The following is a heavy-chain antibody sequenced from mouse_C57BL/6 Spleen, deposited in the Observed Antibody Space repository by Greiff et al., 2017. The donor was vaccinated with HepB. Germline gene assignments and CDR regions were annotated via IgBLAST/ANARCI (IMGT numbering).Heavy chain of an antibody. V-gene: IGHV1-47*01. D-gene: IGHD1-1*01. CDR2: FHPYNDDT. Sequence: QVHVKQSGAELVKPGASVKMSCKASGYTFTTYPIEWMKQNHGKSLEWIGNFHPYNDDTKYNEKFKGKATLTVEKSSSTVYLELSRLTSDDSAVYYCARGSSYGWYFDVWGTGTTVTVSS. CDR3: ARGSSYGWYFDV. J-gene: IGHJ1*03. CDR1: GYTFTTYP.